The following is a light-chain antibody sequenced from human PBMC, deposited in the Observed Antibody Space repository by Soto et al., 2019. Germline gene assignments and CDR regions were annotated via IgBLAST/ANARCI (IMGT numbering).Light chain of an antibody. J-gene: IGKJ1*01. V-gene: IGKV3-15*01. Sequence: EIVITQSPATLSVSPGERATLSCRASQSVSSNLAWYQQKPGQAPRLLIYGASTRATGIPARFSGSRSGPEFTLTISSLQPEDFATYYCQQSYSTPTFGQGTKVDIK. CDR2: GAS. CDR1: QSVSSN. CDR3: QQSYSTPT.